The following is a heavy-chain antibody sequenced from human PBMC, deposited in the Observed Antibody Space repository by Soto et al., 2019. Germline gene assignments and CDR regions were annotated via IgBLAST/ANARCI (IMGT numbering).Heavy chain of an antibody. Sequence: GGSLRLSCAASGFTFSSYGMHWVRQAPGKGLEWVAVIWYDGSNKYYADSVKGRFTISRDNSKNTLYLQMNSLRAEDTAVYYCARDGSPLLPLTYYYYYGMDVWGQGTTVTVSS. CDR2: IWYDGSNK. D-gene: IGHD3-16*01. CDR3: ARDGSPLLPLTYYYYYGMDV. CDR1: GFTFSSYG. V-gene: IGHV3-33*01. J-gene: IGHJ6*02.